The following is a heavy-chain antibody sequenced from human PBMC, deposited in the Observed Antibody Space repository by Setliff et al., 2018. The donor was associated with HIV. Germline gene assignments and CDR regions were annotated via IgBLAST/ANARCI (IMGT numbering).Heavy chain of an antibody. CDR2: INSDGSGT. Sequence: QSGGSLRLSCAASGYNFGVYWMHWVRQVPGKGLVWVSHINSDGSGTKYADSVKGRFTMSRDNAKNTLYLRMNSLRAEDTAPYFCARDRGRPDSFDIWGQGTMVTVS. J-gene: IGHJ3*02. CDR3: ARDRGRPDSFDI. D-gene: IGHD1-26*01. V-gene: IGHV3-74*01. CDR1: GYNFGVYW.